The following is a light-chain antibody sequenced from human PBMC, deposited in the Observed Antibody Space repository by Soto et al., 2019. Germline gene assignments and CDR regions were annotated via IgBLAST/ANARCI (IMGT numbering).Light chain of an antibody. CDR2: WAS. J-gene: IGKJ1*01. Sequence: DIVMTQTPDSLAVSLGERATINCKSSQSVLYSSNNKKYLAWFQQKPGQHPKLLIYWASTRESGVTDRFSGSGSGPDFTLSISSLQAEEAAVYYCHQYYSAPRAFGQGNKVEIK. CDR1: QSVLYSSNNKKY. V-gene: IGKV4-1*01. CDR3: HQYYSAPRA.